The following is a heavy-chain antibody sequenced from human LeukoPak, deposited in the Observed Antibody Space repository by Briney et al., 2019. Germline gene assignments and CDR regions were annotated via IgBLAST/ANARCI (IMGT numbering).Heavy chain of an antibody. V-gene: IGHV3-21*01. CDR1: GFTFSSSS. Sequence: GGSLRLSCAASGFTFSSSSMNWVRQAPGKGLEWVSSISSSSGYIYYADSVKGRFTISRDNAKNSLYLQMNSLRAEDTAVYYCVRNGVVSDAFDVWGQGTMVTVSS. D-gene: IGHD3-3*01. CDR3: VRNGVVSDAFDV. CDR2: ISSSSGYI. J-gene: IGHJ3*01.